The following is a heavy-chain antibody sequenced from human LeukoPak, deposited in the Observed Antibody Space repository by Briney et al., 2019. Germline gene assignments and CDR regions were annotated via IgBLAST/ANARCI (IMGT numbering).Heavy chain of an antibody. CDR1: GYSISSDYY. CDR3: ARAATGDYYGSGSMFYYYYYMDV. CDR2: IYYSGST. Sequence: SETLSLTCTVSGYSISSDYYWGWIRQPPGKGLEWIGYIYYSGSTNYNPSLKSRVTISVDMSKNQFSLKLSSVTAADTAVYYCARAATGDYYGSGSMFYYYYYMDVWGKGTTVTISS. D-gene: IGHD3-10*01. J-gene: IGHJ6*03. V-gene: IGHV4-61*01.